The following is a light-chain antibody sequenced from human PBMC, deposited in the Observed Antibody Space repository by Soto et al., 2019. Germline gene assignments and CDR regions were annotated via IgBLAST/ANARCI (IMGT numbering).Light chain of an antibody. CDR2: KNN. CDR3: GAWDTSLDVLL. CDR1: SSNIEKNF. V-gene: IGLV1-51*02. Sequence: QSVLTQPPSVSAAPGQKVTISCSGGSSNIEKNFVSWYQHLPGTAPKLLIHKNNMRPSGIPDRFSGSKSGTSATLGITGLQTGDEADYYCGAWDTSLDVLLLGGGTKLTVL. J-gene: IGLJ2*01.